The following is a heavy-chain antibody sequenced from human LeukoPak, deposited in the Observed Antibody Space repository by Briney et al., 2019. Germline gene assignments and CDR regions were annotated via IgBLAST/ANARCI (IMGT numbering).Heavy chain of an antibody. CDR2: IYYSGST. D-gene: IGHD3-22*01. V-gene: IGHV4-39*07. Sequence: SETLSLTCTVSGGSIRTSSYYWGWIRQPPGKGLEWIGSIYYSGSTYFNPSLKSRVTISVDTSKNQFSLKLSSVTAADTAVYYCARRRHHDSSGYYSPPYYFDYWGQGTLVTVSS. CDR3: ARRRHHDSSGYYSPPYYFDY. CDR1: GGSIRTSSYY. J-gene: IGHJ4*02.